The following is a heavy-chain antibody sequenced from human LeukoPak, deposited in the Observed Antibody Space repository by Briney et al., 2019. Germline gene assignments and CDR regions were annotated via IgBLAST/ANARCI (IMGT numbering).Heavy chain of an antibody. J-gene: IGHJ6*02. Sequence: PGGSLRLSCAASGFTFSSYAMSWVRQAPEKGLEWVSAISGSGSTSYYADSVKDRFTISRDNSKNSLYLQMNSLRAEDTAVYYCAKGTLTSTSRSYGMDVWGQGTTVAVSS. CDR2: ISGSGSTS. CDR1: GFTFSSYA. V-gene: IGHV3-23*01. CDR3: AKGTLTSTSRSYGMDV. D-gene: IGHD2-2*01.